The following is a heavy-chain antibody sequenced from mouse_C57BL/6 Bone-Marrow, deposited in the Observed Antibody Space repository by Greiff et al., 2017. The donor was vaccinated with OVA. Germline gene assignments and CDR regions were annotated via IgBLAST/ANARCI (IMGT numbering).Heavy chain of an antibody. D-gene: IGHD1-1*01. CDR3: ARAYGSRDWYFDV. J-gene: IGHJ1*03. CDR1: GFTFSSYG. CDR2: ISSGGSYT. Sequence: EVMLVESGGDLVKPGGSLKLSCAASGFTFSSYGMSWVRQTPDKRLEWVATISSGGSYTYYPDSVKGRFTISRDNAKNTLYLQMSSLKSEDTAMYYCARAYGSRDWYFDVWGTGTTVTVSS. V-gene: IGHV5-6*01.